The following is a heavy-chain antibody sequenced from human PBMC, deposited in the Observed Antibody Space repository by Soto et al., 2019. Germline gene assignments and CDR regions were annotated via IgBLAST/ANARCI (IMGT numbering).Heavy chain of an antibody. CDR1: GGSISSSSYY. Sequence: QLQLQESGPGLVKPSETLSLTCTVSGGSISSSSYYWGWIRQPPGKGLEWIGSIYYSGSNYYNPSLKSRVNISLDTSKNELSMTLCSVTAADTAEYYCAYQDDIVVVVGAHFFDYWGQGTLVTVSS. J-gene: IGHJ4*02. V-gene: IGHV4-39*01. CDR3: AYQDDIVVVVGAHFFDY. D-gene: IGHD2-15*01. CDR2: IYYSGSN.